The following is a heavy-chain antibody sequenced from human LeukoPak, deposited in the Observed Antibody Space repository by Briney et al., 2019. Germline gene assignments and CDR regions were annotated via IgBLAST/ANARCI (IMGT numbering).Heavy chain of an antibody. CDR2: ISAYNGNT. V-gene: IGHV1-18*01. Sequence: GASVKVSCKASGYTFTSYGMSWLRQAPGQRLEWMGWISAYNGNTNYAQKLQGRVTMTTDTSTSTADMELRSLRSDDSAVYYCARSITGTTPGAFDIWGQGTMVTVSS. CDR1: GYTFTSYG. CDR3: ARSITGTTPGAFDI. J-gene: IGHJ3*02. D-gene: IGHD1-7*01.